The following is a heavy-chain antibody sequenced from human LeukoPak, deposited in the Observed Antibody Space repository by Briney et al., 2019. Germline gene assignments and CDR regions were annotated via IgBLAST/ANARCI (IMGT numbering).Heavy chain of an antibody. D-gene: IGHD3/OR15-3a*01. Sequence: VRSLRVSCAASGFTFSSYAMHWVRQAPGKGLEWVAVISYDGSNKYYADSVKGRFTISRDNSKNTLYLQMNSLRAEDTAVYYCARDRGLDYGMDVWEQATMITVSS. CDR1: GFTFSSYA. V-gene: IGHV3-30-3*01. CDR2: ISYDGSNK. CDR3: ARDRGLDYGMDV. J-gene: IGHJ6*01.